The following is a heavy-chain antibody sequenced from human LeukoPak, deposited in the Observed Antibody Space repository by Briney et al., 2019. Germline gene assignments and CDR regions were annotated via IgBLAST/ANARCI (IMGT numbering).Heavy chain of an antibody. V-gene: IGHV4-38-2*02. CDR3: ARGSEKLVRPSTLHVYGMDV. CDR2: IYHSGST. D-gene: IGHD6-13*01. J-gene: IGHJ6*02. CDR1: GYSISSGYY. Sequence: SETLSLTCTVSGYSISSGYYWGWIRPPPGKGLEWIGNIYHSGSTYYNPSLKSRVTISVDTSKNQFSLKLSSVTAADTAVYYCARGSEKLVRPSTLHVYGMDVWGQGTTVTVSS.